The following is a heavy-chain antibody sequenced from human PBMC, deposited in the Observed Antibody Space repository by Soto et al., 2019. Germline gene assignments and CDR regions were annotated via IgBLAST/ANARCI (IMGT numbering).Heavy chain of an antibody. V-gene: IGHV4-4*02. CDR1: GGSISSSNW. D-gene: IGHD1-26*01. J-gene: IGHJ6*02. CDR2: IYHSGST. CDR3: ARVSGSYYYGMDV. Sequence: QVQLQESGPGLVKPSGTLSLTCAVSGGSISSSNWWSWVRQPPGKGLEWIGEIYHSGSTNYNPSLKSRVTTSVDKSKNHFSLQLSSVTAADTAVYYCARVSGSYYYGMDVWGQGTTVTVSS.